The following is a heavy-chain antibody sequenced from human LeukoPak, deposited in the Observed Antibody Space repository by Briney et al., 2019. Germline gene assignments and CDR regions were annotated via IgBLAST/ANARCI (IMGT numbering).Heavy chain of an antibody. CDR1: GGSY. J-gene: IGHJ2*01. V-gene: IGHV4-34*01. Sequence: SETLSLTCGVYGGSYWSWIRQPPGKGLEWIGEINHSGITKYNPSLESRVTISVDTSKNQFSLKLSSVTAADTAVYYCARAPIAAAGFSVGWYFDLWGRGTLVTVSS. CDR2: INHSGIT. D-gene: IGHD6-13*01. CDR3: ARAPIAAAGFSVGWYFDL.